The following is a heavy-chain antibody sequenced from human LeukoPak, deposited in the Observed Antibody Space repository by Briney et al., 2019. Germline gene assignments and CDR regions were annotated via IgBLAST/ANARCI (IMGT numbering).Heavy chain of an antibody. CDR2: ISGSGINT. Sequence: GGSLRLSCAASGFVFRSYAMNWVRQAPGKRLEWVSAISGSGINTYHADSVKGRFTISRDNSKNTLYLQMNSLRADDTAVYYCAKAPLPYRSAVGCYPFDNWGQGTLVTVSS. D-gene: IGHD2-15*01. CDR3: AKAPLPYRSAVGCYPFDN. J-gene: IGHJ4*02. V-gene: IGHV3-23*01. CDR1: GFVFRSYA.